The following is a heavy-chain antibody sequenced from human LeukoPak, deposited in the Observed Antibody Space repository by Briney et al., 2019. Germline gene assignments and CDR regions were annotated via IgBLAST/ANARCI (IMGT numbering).Heavy chain of an antibody. CDR2: INPSGGST. V-gene: IGHV1-46*01. Sequence: ASVKVSCKASGYTFTSYLMHWMRQAPGQGLEWMGIINPSGGSTSYAQKFQGRVTMTRDTSTSTVYMELSSLRSEDTAVCYCARYYYGSGTDYSWFDPWGQGTLVTVSS. CDR1: GYTFTSYL. D-gene: IGHD3-10*01. CDR3: ARYYYGSGTDYSWFDP. J-gene: IGHJ5*02.